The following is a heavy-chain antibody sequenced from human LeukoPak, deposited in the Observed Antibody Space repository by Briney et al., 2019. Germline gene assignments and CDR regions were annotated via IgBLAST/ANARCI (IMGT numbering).Heavy chain of an antibody. Sequence: GGSLRLSCAASGFIFEDYGMSWVRQAPGKGPEWVSGINWNGGSTGYADSVKGRFTISRDNAKNSMELQMNSLRAEDTALYYCAKLVGPAPPWYVDVGGKGTTVTVSS. D-gene: IGHD2-2*01. J-gene: IGHJ6*03. CDR1: GFIFEDYG. CDR2: INWNGGST. CDR3: AKLVGPAPPWYVDV. V-gene: IGHV3-20*04.